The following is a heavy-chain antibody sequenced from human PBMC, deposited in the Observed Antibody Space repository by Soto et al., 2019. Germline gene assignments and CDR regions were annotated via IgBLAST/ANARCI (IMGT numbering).Heavy chain of an antibody. CDR1: GFTFSSYS. CDR3: ERDRGASSSGYYYYYYGMDV. Sequence: PGGSLRLSCAASGFTFSSYSMNWVRQAPGKGLEWVSSISSSSSYIYYADSVKGRFTISRDNAKNSLYLQMNSLRAEDTAVYYCERDRGASSSGYYYYYYGMDVWGKGTTVTVSS. D-gene: IGHD6-6*01. J-gene: IGHJ6*04. CDR2: ISSSSSYI. V-gene: IGHV3-21*01.